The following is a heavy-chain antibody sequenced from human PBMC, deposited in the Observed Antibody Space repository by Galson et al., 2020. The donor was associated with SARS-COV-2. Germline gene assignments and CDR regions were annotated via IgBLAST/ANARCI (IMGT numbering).Heavy chain of an antibody. CDR2: ISGSGGST. Sequence: GESLKISCAASGFTFSSYAMSWVRQAPGKGLEWVSAISGSGGSTYYADSVKGRFTISRDNSKNTLYLQMNSLRAEDTAVYYCAKVGITMIVVVITDFDYWGQGTLVTVSS. CDR1: GFTFSSYA. CDR3: AKVGITMIVVVITDFDY. D-gene: IGHD3-22*01. J-gene: IGHJ4*02. V-gene: IGHV3-23*01.